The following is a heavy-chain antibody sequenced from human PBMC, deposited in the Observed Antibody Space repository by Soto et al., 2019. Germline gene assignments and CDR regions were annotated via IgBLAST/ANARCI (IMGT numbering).Heavy chain of an antibody. CDR1: GFTFNSCW. J-gene: IGHJ4*02. V-gene: IGHV3-74*01. Sequence: GGSLRLSCAASGFTFNSCWMHWVRQAPGKGLVWVSRIKSDGSSTTYADSVKGRFTISRDNAKNTLYLQLNSLRAEDTAVYYCARGCCGSTSCYEGNFDYWGQGTLVTVSS. CDR2: IKSDGSST. CDR3: ARGCCGSTSCYEGNFDY. D-gene: IGHD2-2*01.